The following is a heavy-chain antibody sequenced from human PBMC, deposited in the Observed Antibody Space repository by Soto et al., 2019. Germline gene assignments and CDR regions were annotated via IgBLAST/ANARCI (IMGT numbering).Heavy chain of an antibody. D-gene: IGHD4-17*01. J-gene: IGHJ4*02. Sequence: EVQLVESGGGLVQPGGSLRLSCAASGFTFSSYNMNWVRQAPGKGLEWVSYISSSSSSIYYADSVKGRFTISRDNAKNSLYLQMNSLSDEDTAVYFCTTDVKYWGQGTLVTVSS. CDR1: GFTFSSYN. CDR2: ISSSSSSI. V-gene: IGHV3-48*02. CDR3: TTDVKY.